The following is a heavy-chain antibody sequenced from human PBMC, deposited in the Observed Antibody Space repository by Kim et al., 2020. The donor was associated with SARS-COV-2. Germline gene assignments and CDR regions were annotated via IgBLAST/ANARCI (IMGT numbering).Heavy chain of an antibody. V-gene: IGHV3-9*01. J-gene: IGHJ3*02. CDR1: GFTFGDYA. Sequence: GGSLRLSCAASGFTFGDYAMHWVRQAPGKGLEWVSGISWNSGSIGYADSVKGRFTSSRDNAKNSLYLQMNSLRAEDTALYYCAKASPGYYDSSGYGFLAFDIWGQGTMVTVSS. D-gene: IGHD3-22*01. CDR2: ISWNSGSI. CDR3: AKASPGYYDSSGYGFLAFDI.